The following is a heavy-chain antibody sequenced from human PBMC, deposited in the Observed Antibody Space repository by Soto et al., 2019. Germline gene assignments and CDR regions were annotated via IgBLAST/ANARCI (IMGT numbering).Heavy chain of an antibody. D-gene: IGHD3-22*01. CDR1: GYTFTRYY. CDR2: INPSGGRT. Sequence: QVQLVQSGAEVRKPGASVKVSCKASGYTFTRYYLHWMRLAPGQGPEWMGVINPSGGRTTYAQKVQRGVNMTSDQCRSTVYRELSRRRSDVTAVIYCARVTHNYYCGAFDIWGQGTVVTVSS. V-gene: IGHV1-46*01. CDR3: ARVTHNYYCGAFDI. J-gene: IGHJ3*02.